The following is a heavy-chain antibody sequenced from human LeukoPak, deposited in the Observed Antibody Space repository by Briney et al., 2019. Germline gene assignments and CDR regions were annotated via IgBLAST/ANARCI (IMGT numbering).Heavy chain of an antibody. CDR1: GFTVSSNY. D-gene: IGHD5-18*01. V-gene: IGHV3-66*01. CDR2: IYSGGST. J-gene: IGHJ4*02. CDR3: ARDAGYVRFDF. Sequence: PGGSLRLSCAASGFTVSSNYMSWVRQAPGKGLEWVSVIYSGGSTYYADSVKGRFTISRDNSKNTLYLQMKSLRAEDTAVYYCARDAGYVRFDFWGQGTLATVSS.